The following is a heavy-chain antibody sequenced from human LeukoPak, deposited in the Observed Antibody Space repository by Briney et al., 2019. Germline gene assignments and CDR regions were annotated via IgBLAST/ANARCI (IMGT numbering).Heavy chain of an antibody. CDR3: ATPPPGYYDSSGFDY. J-gene: IGHJ4*02. D-gene: IGHD3-22*01. CDR1: GYTLTELS. Sequence: ASVKVSCKVSGYTLTELSVHWVRQAPGKGLEWMGGFDPEDGETIYAQKFQGRVTMTEDTSTDTAYMELSSLRSEDTAVYYCATPPPGYYDSSGFDYWGQGTLVTVSS. CDR2: FDPEDGET. V-gene: IGHV1-24*01.